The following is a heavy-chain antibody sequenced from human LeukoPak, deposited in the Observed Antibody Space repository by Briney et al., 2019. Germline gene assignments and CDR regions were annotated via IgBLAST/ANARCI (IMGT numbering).Heavy chain of an antibody. J-gene: IGHJ6*02. Sequence: SQTLSLTCAVSGGSISSGGYSWSWIRQPPGKGLGWIGYIYHSGSTYYNPSLKSRVTISVDTSKNQFSLKLSSVTAADTAVYYCARDLLSYGMDVWGQGTTVTVSS. CDR2: IYHSGST. CDR3: ARDLLSYGMDV. D-gene: IGHD3-9*01. V-gene: IGHV4-30-2*01. CDR1: GGSISSGGYS.